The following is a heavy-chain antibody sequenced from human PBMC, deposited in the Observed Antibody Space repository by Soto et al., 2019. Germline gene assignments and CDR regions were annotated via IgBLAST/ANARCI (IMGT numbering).Heavy chain of an antibody. CDR1: GDSASSYTAA. CDR2: TYYRSKWYN. CDR3: ARGGTTRYGMDV. D-gene: IGHD3-16*01. J-gene: IGHJ6*02. Sequence: SQTLSLTCAISGDSASSYTAAWNWIRQSPSRGLEWLGRTYYRSKWYNDYAVSVKSRITINPDTSKNQFSLQLTSVTPEDTAVYYCARGGTTRYGMDVWGQGTTVTVS. V-gene: IGHV6-1*01.